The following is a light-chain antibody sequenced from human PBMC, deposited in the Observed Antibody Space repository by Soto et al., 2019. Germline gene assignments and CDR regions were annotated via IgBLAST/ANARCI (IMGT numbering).Light chain of an antibody. CDR3: QQYGKSPRT. V-gene: IGKV3-20*01. J-gene: IGKJ1*01. CDR2: GAS. Sequence: EIVLTQSPGTLSLSPGGRVTLSCRASQSFSSAYLAWYQQKPGQAPRLLIYGASSRATGIPDRFSGSGSGTDFTLTISRLEPEDFAVYYCQQYGKSPRTFGQGTKVDIK. CDR1: QSFSSAY.